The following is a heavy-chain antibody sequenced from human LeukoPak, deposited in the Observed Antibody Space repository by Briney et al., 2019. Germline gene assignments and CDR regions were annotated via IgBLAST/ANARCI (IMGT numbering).Heavy chain of an antibody. V-gene: IGHV3-23*01. CDR2: MSGGGTTT. CDR3: AKTYDNLWYFDF. J-gene: IGHJ4*02. Sequence: GGSLRLSCAASGLSAYGMIWVRQAPGKGLEWVSAMSGGGTTTYYADSAKGWFTISQDNSKNTLYLQMNSLRAEDTAIYYCAKTYDNLWYFDFWGQGTLVTVSS. CDR1: GLSAYG. D-gene: IGHD1-1*01.